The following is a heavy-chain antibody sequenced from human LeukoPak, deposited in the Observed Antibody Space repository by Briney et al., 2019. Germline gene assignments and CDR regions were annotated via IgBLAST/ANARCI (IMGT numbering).Heavy chain of an antibody. CDR2: IIPIFGTA. Sequence: SVKVSCMASGGTFSSYAISWVRQAPGQGLEWMGGIIPIFGTANYAQKFQGRVTITADESTSTAYMELSSLRSEDTAVYYCARGRDTAMRLSYFPSLDIWGQGTMVTVSS. D-gene: IGHD5-18*01. CDR3: ARGRDTAMRLSYFPSLDI. J-gene: IGHJ3*02. V-gene: IGHV1-69*13. CDR1: GGTFSSYA.